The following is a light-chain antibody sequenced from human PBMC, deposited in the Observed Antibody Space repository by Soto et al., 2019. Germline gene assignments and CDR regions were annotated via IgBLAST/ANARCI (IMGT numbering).Light chain of an antibody. J-gene: IGKJ4*01. CDR2: EAS. V-gene: IGKV3-11*01. CDR3: QQRSNWTLT. CDR1: QSISSY. Sequence: EIVLTQSPDTLYLSTGEIANLACRASQSISSYLAWYQQNPGQAPRLLIHEASNRATGIPARCSGSGSGTDFTLTISSLEPEDFAVYYCQQRSNWTLTFGGGTQV.